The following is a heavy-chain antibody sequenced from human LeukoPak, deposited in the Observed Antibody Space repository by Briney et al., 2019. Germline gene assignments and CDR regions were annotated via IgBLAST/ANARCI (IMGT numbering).Heavy chain of an antibody. J-gene: IGHJ4*02. CDR1: GGSISSGGYY. V-gene: IGHV4-30-2*01. Sequence: SETLSLTCTVSGGSISSGGYYWSWIRQPPGKGLEWIGYIYHSGSTYYNPSLKSRVTISVDRSKNQFSLKLSSVTAADTAVYYCAREKQLVESSLYFDYWGQGTLVTVSS. CDR2: IYHSGST. CDR3: AREKQLVESSLYFDY. D-gene: IGHD6-6*01.